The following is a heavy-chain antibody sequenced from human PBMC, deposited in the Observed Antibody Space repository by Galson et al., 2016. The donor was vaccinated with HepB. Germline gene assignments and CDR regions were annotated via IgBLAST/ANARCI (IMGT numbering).Heavy chain of an antibody. CDR3: ARSYGIRAGTTVYGMDV. J-gene: IGHJ6*02. V-gene: IGHV3-21*01. CDR1: GPTFGSYT. CDR2: ITSSGSLT. D-gene: IGHD1-1*01. Sequence: SLRLSCAASGPTFGSYTMTWVRQAPGKGLEWVSAITSSGSLTYYADSVKGRFTISRDNAKKSLSRQMKSLRAEDTAVYYCARSYGIRAGTTVYGMDVWGQGTTVTVSS.